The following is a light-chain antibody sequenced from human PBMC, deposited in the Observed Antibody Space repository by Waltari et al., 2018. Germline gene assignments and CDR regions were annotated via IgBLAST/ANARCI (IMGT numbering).Light chain of an antibody. J-gene: IGKJ4*01. CDR2: WAS. Sequence: DIVMTQSPDSLAVSLCERATINCKSSQSVLFSSNNKPYLTWYQQKPRQPPRLLIYWASSRESRVPDRFSGGGSGTDFTLTISSLQAEDVAVYYCQQYAAFGGGTKVEIK. CDR3: QQYAA. V-gene: IGKV4-1*01. CDR1: QSVLFSSNNKPY.